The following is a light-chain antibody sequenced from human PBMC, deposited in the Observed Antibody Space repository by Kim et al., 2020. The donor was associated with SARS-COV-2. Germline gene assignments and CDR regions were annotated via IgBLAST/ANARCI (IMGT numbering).Light chain of an antibody. CDR1: QGISNF. V-gene: IGKV1-5*01. Sequence: SASVGDRVPISCRASQGISNFLAWYQQKPGTAPELLIYDASRLRRGVPSRFSGSGSGTDFSLTISSLQPNDSATYYCQQFNAYPRTFGQGTKLEI. CDR3: QQFNAYPRT. CDR2: DAS. J-gene: IGKJ2*01.